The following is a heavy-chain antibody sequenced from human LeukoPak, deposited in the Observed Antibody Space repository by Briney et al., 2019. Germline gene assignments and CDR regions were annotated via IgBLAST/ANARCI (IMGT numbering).Heavy chain of an antibody. CDR3: ARGGIVVVVAARGAFDI. J-gene: IGHJ3*02. CDR2: INPNSGGT. D-gene: IGHD2-15*01. Sequence: GASVKVSCKASVYTFTGYYMHWVRQAPGQGLEWMGWINPNSGGTNYAQKFQGRVTMTRDTSISTAYMELSRLRSDDTAVYYCARGGIVVVVAARGAFDIWGQGTMVTVSS. CDR1: VYTFTGYY. V-gene: IGHV1-2*02.